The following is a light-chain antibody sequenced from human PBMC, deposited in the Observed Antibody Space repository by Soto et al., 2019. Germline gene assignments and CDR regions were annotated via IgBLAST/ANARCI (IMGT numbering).Light chain of an antibody. CDR3: SSHTSSSTLVV. CDR2: DVT. CDR1: SSDVGGSNY. J-gene: IGLJ2*01. V-gene: IGLV2-14*03. Sequence: QSALTQPASVSGSPGQSITISCTGTSSDVGGSNYVSWYQQFPGKAPKLMIYDVTDRPSGVSNRFSGSRSGNTASLTISGLQAEDEADYYCSSHTSSSTLVVFGGGTKVTVL.